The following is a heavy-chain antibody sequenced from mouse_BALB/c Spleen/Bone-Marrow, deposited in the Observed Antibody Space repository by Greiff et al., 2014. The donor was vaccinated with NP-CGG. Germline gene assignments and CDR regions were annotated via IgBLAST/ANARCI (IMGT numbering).Heavy chain of an antibody. V-gene: IGHV1-7*01. Sequence: VQLQQSGAELAKPGASVKMSCKASGYTFTSYWMHWVKQRPGQGLEWIGYINPSTGYTDYNQKFKDKATLTADKSSSTAYMQLSSLTSEDSAVYYCARRLNWDWFAYWGQGTLVNVSA. CDR3: ARRLNWDWFAY. CDR2: INPSTGYT. D-gene: IGHD4-1*01. J-gene: IGHJ3*01. CDR1: GYTFTSYW.